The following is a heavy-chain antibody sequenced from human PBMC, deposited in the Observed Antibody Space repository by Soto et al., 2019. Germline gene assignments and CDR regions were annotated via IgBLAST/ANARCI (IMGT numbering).Heavy chain of an antibody. CDR1: GGSFSCYY. CDR2: INHSGST. D-gene: IGHD2-2*01. CDR3: ARGPLYRCSSTSCYYYYGMDV. V-gene: IGHV4-34*01. J-gene: IGHJ6*02. Sequence: PSGTLSRTWAVYGGSFSCYYWSWIGQPPGKGLEWIGEINHSGSTNHNPSLKSRVTISVDTSKNQFSLKLSSVTAADTAVYYCARGPLYRCSSTSCYYYYGMDVWGQGTTVTVSS.